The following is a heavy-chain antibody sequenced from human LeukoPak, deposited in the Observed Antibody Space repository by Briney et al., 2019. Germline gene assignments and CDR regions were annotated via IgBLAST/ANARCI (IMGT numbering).Heavy chain of an antibody. CDR3: ARDTGKDYYYYFMDV. CDR2: ISHSGST. D-gene: IGHD2-15*01. V-gene: IGHV4-38-2*02. Sequence: SETLSLTCTVSGDSISNPYYWGWIRPPPGKGLEWIGSISHSGSTFYTPSLRSRDTISLDPSKNQFSLKLHSVTAADTAVYYCARDTGKDYYYYFMDVWGKGTTVTVSS. CDR1: GDSISNPYY. J-gene: IGHJ6*03.